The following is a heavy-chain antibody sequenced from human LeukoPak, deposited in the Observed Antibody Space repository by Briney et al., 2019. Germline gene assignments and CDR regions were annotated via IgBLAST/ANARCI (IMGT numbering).Heavy chain of an antibody. D-gene: IGHD5-18*01. CDR3: AKGDSYGPNWSDY. Sequence: GGSLRLSCAASGFTFSSYAMSWVRQAPGKGLEWVSAISGSGGSTYYADSVKGRFTTSRDNSKNTLYLQMNSLRAEDTAVYYCAKGDSYGPNWSDYWGQGTLVTVSS. V-gene: IGHV3-23*01. J-gene: IGHJ5*01. CDR1: GFTFSSYA. CDR2: ISGSGGST.